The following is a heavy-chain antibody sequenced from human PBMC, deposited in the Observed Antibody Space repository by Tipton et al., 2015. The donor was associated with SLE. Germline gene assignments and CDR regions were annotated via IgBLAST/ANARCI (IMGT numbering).Heavy chain of an antibody. D-gene: IGHD4-17*01. CDR2: IFYTGST. Sequence: LRLSCAASGFTFSDYYMSWIRQAPGKRLEWIGYIFYTGSTNYNPSLKSRVAMSVDMSKNQFSLKLTSVTAADTAVYYCARHAGDYAYFDSWGQGTLVTVSS. V-gene: IGHV4-59*01. CDR3: ARHAGDYAYFDS. CDR1: GFTFSDYY. J-gene: IGHJ4*02.